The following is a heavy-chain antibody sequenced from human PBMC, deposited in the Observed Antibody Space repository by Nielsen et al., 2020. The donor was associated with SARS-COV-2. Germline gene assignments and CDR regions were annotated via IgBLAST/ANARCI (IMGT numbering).Heavy chain of an antibody. V-gene: IGHV1-69*13. J-gene: IGHJ5*02. Sequence: SVKVSCKASGGTFSSYAMSWVRQAPGQGLEWMGGIIPIFGTANYAQKFQGRVTITADESTSTAYMELSSLRSEDTAVYYCARDRGYYGSGPSLGWFDPWGQGTLVTVSS. CDR1: GGTFSSYA. CDR3: ARDRGYYGSGPSLGWFDP. D-gene: IGHD3-10*01. CDR2: IIPIFGTA.